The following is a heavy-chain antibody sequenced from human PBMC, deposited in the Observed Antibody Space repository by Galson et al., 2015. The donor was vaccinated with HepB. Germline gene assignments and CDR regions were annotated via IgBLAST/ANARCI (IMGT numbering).Heavy chain of an antibody. D-gene: IGHD3-10*01. CDR2: ISYDGSNK. Sequence: SLRLSCAASGFTFSSYGMHWVRQAPGKGLEWVAVISYDGSNKYYADSVKGRFTISRDNSKNTLYLQMNSLRAEDTAVYYCAKDLAVVHLSGGSGLDYWGQGTLVTVSS. CDR1: GFTFSSYG. V-gene: IGHV3-30*18. J-gene: IGHJ4*02. CDR3: AKDLAVVHLSGGSGLDY.